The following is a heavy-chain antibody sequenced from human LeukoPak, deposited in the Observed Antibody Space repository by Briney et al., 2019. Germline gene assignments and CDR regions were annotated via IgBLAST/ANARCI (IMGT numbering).Heavy chain of an antibody. CDR2: INHSGST. CDR3: ARVHSGSWYFPEC. J-gene: IGHJ4*02. CDR1: GGSFSGYY. D-gene: IGHD6-13*01. V-gene: IGHV4-34*01. Sequence: SETLSLTCAVYGGSFSGYYWSWIRQPPGKGLEWIGEINHSGSTNYNPSLKSRVTISVDTSKNQFSLKLSSVTASDTAVYYCARVHSGSWYFPECWGQGTLVTVSS.